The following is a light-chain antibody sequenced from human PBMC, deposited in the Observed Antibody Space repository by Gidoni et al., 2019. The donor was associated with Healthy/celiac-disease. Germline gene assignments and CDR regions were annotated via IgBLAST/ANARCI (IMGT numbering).Light chain of an antibody. J-gene: IGLJ3*02. CDR3: CSYAGSSTWV. CDR2: EGS. CDR1: SSTVGSYNL. Sequence: QSALTQPAPVSGSPGQSYTITCTGTSSTVGSYNLVSWYQQHPGNAPKLMIYEGSKRPAGVSNRFSGAKSGNTASRTISGLQAEDEADYYCCSYAGSSTWVFGGGTKLTVL. V-gene: IGLV2-23*01.